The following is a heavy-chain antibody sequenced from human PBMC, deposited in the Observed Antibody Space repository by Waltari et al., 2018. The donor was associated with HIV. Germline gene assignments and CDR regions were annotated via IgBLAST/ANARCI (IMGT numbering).Heavy chain of an antibody. CDR3: ARDRYYYARTGSPDY. Sequence: QLQLQESGPGLVKPSETLSLTCTVSGGSITSSSYYWGWIRQPPGKGLEWIGNIYYSGSASDNSSLKSRVTISVYMSKNQFSLKLNSVTAADTAVYYCARDRYYYARTGSPDYWGQGTLVTVSS. J-gene: IGHJ4*02. D-gene: IGHD3-22*01. CDR1: GGSITSSSYY. V-gene: IGHV4-39*02. CDR2: IYYSGSA.